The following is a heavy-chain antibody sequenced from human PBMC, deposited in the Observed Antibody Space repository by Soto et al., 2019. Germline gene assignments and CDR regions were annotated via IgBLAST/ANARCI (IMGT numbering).Heavy chain of an antibody. Sequence: QLVESGGGFVKPGMSLKLTCAASGFTFSNAWMTWVRQAPGKGLERVGRIRSQGDGGTADYAATVRGRFTISRDDSQNLLFLHMDKLQPEYTGVYYCSTEPIMWGQGTLVTVSS. CDR1: GFTFSNAW. V-gene: IGHV3-15*01. CDR3: STEPIM. D-gene: IGHD3-16*01. J-gene: IGHJ4*02. CDR2: IRSQGDGGTA.